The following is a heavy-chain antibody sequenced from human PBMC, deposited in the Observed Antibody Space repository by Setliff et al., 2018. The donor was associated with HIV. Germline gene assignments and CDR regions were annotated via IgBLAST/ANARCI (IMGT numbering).Heavy chain of an antibody. D-gene: IGHD3-22*01. J-gene: IGHJ4*02. CDR3: ARIVYYDSNLDH. CDR2: ITSSNNYM. Sequence: GGSLRLSCAASGFIFSDYYMSWIRQAPGKGLEWVSYITSSNNYMKYADSVKGRFTISRDNAKKSLFLQMNSLRAEDTALYYCARIVYYDSNLDHWGQGTLVTAPQ. V-gene: IGHV3-11*03. CDR1: GFIFSDYY.